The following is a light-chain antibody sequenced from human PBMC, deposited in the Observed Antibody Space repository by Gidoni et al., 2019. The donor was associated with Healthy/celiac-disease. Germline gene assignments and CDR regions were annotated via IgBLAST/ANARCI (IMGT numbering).Light chain of an antibody. CDR2: WAS. V-gene: IGKV4-1*01. CDR1: QCVLYSPNNKNY. Sequence: LVLTQSLVSLPVSLGERATINCKSSQCVLYSPNNKNYLAWYQQKPGQPPKLLIYWASTRESGVPDRFSGSGSGTDFTLTISSLQAEDVAVYYCQQYYSTPYTFGQGTKLEIK. J-gene: IGKJ2*01. CDR3: QQYYSTPYT.